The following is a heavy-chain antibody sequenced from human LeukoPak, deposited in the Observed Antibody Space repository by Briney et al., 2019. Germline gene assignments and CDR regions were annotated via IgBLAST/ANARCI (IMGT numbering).Heavy chain of an antibody. J-gene: IGHJ5*02. Sequence: SETLSLTCSVPGDSMDTKVYYWGWIRHAPGKGLEWIGTVYYSGSTDYNPSLKSRVTISVDTSKNQFSLKLSSVTAADTAVYYCAKHLRRRFFSKTLGFDPWGQGTLVTVSS. CDR2: VYYSGST. CDR1: GDSMDTKVYY. D-gene: IGHD3-3*01. CDR3: AKHLRRRFFSKTLGFDP. V-gene: IGHV4-39*01.